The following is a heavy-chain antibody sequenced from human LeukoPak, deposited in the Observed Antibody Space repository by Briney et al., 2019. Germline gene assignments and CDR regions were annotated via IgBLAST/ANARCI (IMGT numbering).Heavy chain of an antibody. J-gene: IGHJ3*02. D-gene: IGHD2-2*01. V-gene: IGHV3-7*03. Sequence: GGSLRLSCVASGFTFSDYYMSWVRQPPGKGLEWVANIKQDGSEKYYVDSVKGRFTISRDNAKNSLFLQMNSLRAEDTAVYYCAGGLGYCSSTSCPRVAFDIWGQGTMVTVSS. CDR1: GFTFSDYY. CDR3: AGGLGYCSSTSCPRVAFDI. CDR2: IKQDGSEK.